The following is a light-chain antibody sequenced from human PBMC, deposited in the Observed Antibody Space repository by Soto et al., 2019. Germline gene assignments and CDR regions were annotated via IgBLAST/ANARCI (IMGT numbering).Light chain of an antibody. Sequence: VLTQSPEALAVSLGERATINCKSSQSVLYSSNNKNYLAWYQQKPGQPPKLLIYWASTRESGVPDRFSGSGSGTDFTLTISSLQAEDVAVYYCQQYYNTPWPFGQGT. CDR2: WAS. CDR3: QQYYNTPWP. CDR1: QSVLYSSNNKNY. J-gene: IGKJ1*01. V-gene: IGKV4-1*01.